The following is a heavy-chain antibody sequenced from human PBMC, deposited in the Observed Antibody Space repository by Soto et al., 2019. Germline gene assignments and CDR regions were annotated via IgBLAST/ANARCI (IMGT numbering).Heavy chain of an antibody. CDR2: IIPIFGTA. Sequence: SVKVSCKASGGTFSSYAISWVRQAPGQGLEWMGGIIPIFGTANYAQTFQGRVTITADESTSTAYMELSSLRSEDTAVYYCARSPASLYCSSTSCYTGNYYYYYGMDVWGQGTTVTVSS. V-gene: IGHV1-69*13. D-gene: IGHD2-2*02. CDR1: GGTFSSYA. J-gene: IGHJ6*02. CDR3: ARSPASLYCSSTSCYTGNYYYYYGMDV.